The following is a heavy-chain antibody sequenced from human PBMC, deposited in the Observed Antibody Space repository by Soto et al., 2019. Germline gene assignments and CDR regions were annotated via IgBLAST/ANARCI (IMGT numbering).Heavy chain of an antibody. Sequence: GGSLRLSCAASGFTFSSYAMSWVRQAPGKGLEWVSAISGSGGSTYYADSVKGRFTISRDNSKNTLYLQMNSLRAEDTAVYYCAKEPVGYYDFWSGYPGGPAPNKGGDYWGQGTLVTVSS. CDR3: AKEPVGYYDFWSGYPGGPAPNKGGDY. V-gene: IGHV3-23*01. J-gene: IGHJ4*02. CDR1: GFTFSSYA. CDR2: ISGSGGST. D-gene: IGHD3-3*01.